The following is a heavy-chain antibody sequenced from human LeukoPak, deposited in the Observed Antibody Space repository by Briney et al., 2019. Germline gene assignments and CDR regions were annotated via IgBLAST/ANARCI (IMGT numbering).Heavy chain of an antibody. J-gene: IGHJ6*02. Sequence: GASVKVSCKASGYTFTGYYMHWVRQAPGQGLEWMGWINPNSGGTNYAQKFQGRVTMTRDTSISTAYMELSRLRSDDTAVYYCARDPQLWLDAAPYGMDVWGQGTTVTVSS. CDR1: GYTFTGYY. CDR3: ARDPQLWLDAAPYGMDV. V-gene: IGHV1-2*02. CDR2: INPNSGGT. D-gene: IGHD5-18*01.